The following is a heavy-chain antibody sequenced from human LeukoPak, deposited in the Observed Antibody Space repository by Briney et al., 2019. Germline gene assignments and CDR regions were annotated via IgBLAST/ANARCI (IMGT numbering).Heavy chain of an antibody. CDR1: GGSLRFYF. V-gene: IGHV4-4*09. D-gene: IGHD6-13*01. J-gene: IGHJ4*02. Sequence: SETQSLTCTLSGGSLRFYFWSSVSRPPRKRPVSIGYIFTSGSTSYNPSLKSRVTISVDTSKTQFSLKLSSVTAADTAVYYCARHQQQLVTGYDYWGQGNLVTLSS. CDR3: ARHQQQLVTGYDY. CDR2: IFTSGST.